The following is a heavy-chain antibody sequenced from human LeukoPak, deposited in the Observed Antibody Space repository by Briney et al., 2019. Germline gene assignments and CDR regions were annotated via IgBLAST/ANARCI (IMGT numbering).Heavy chain of an antibody. CDR1: GFTFSSYA. V-gene: IGHV3-30-3*01. CDR3: AREEVAAAGTYYGMDV. J-gene: IGHJ6*02. CDR2: ISYDGSNK. D-gene: IGHD6-13*01. Sequence: GRSLRLSCAAPGFTFSSYAIHWVRQAPGKGLEWVAVISYDGSNKYYADSVKGRFTISRDNSKNTLYLQMNSLRAEDTGVYYCAREEVAAAGTYYGMDVWGQGTTVTVSS.